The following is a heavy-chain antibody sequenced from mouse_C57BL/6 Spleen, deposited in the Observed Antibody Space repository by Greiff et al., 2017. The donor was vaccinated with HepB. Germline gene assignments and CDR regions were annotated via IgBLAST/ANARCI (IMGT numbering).Heavy chain of an antibody. CDR3: TREGAGTFAY. J-gene: IGHJ3*01. CDR2: ISSGGDYI. V-gene: IGHV5-9-1*02. D-gene: IGHD4-1*01. CDR1: GFTFSSYA. Sequence: EVKLVESGAGLVKPGGSLKLSCAASGFTFSSYAMPWVRQTPEKRLEWVAYISSGGDYIYYADTVKGRFTISRDNARNTLYLQMSSLKSEDTAMYYCTREGAGTFAYWGQGTLVTVSA.